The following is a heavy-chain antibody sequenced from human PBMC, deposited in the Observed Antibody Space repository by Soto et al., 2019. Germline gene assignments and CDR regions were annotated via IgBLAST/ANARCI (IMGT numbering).Heavy chain of an antibody. CDR1: GFTFSSYA. J-gene: IGHJ6*02. V-gene: IGHV3-23*01. CDR3: AKNWLTVYYYYGMDV. CDR2: ISGSGGST. Sequence: EVQLLESGGGLVQPGGSLRLSCAASGFTFSSYAMSWVRQAPGKGLGWVSAISGSGGSTYYADSVKGRFTISRDNSKNTLYLQMTSRRAEDTAVYYCAKNWLTVYYYYGMDVWGQGTTVTVSS. D-gene: IGHD3-22*01.